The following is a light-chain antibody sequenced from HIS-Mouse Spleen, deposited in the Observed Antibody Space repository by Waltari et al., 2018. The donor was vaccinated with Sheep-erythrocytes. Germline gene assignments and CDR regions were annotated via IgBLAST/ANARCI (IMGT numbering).Light chain of an antibody. V-gene: IGKV1D-8*02. J-gene: IGKJ3*01. Sequence: AIWLTQPLSLLLDLTETGVPISCRVSQGISSCLPWNQQKPGKAPELLIYDASTLQSGVPSRFSGSGSGTEFTLTISSLQPDDFATYYCQQYNSFSCTFGPGTKVEIK. CDR2: DAS. CDR1: QGISSC. CDR3: QQYNSFSCT.